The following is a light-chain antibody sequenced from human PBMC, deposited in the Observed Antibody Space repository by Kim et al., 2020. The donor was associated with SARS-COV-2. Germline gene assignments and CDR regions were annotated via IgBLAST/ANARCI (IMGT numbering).Light chain of an antibody. Sequence: SLSPGERATLSCRASQSVSSYLAWYQQKPGQAPRLLMYDASKRATGIPARFSGSGSGTDFTLTISSLEPEDFAVYYCQQRYNWPWTFGQGTKLEI. CDR3: QQRYNWPWT. CDR1: QSVSSY. V-gene: IGKV3-11*01. J-gene: IGKJ1*01. CDR2: DAS.